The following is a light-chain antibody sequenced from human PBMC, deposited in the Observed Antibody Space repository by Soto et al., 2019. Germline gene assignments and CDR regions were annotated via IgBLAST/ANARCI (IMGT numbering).Light chain of an antibody. CDR3: SSYTSSSTLVV. CDR2: EVS. Sequence: QSALTQPASVSGSPGLSITISCTGTSSDVGGYNYVSWYQHHPGKAPKLMIYEVSNRPSGVSNRFSGSKSGNTASLTISGLQAEDEADYYCSSYTSSSTLVVFGGGTKLTVL. J-gene: IGLJ2*01. CDR1: SSDVGGYNY. V-gene: IGLV2-14*01.